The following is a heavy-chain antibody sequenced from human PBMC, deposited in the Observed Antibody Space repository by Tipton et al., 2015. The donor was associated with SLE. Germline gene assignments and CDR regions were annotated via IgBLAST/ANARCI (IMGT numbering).Heavy chain of an antibody. Sequence: TLSLTCAVYGGSFSGYYWSWIRQPPEKGLEWIGEINHSGSTNYNPSLKSRVTISVDTSKNQFSLKLSSVTAADTAVYYCARGPLRVSIAADLDYWGQGTLVTVSS. D-gene: IGHD6-13*01. CDR3: ARGPLRVSIAADLDY. J-gene: IGHJ4*02. CDR2: INHSGST. V-gene: IGHV4-34*01. CDR1: GGSFSGYY.